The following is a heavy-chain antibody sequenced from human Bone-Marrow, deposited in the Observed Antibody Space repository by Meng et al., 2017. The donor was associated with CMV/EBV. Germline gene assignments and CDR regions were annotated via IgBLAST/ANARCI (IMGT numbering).Heavy chain of an antibody. J-gene: IGHJ4*02. CDR1: GYTFTGYY. Sequence: SGKVSCKASGYTFTGYYMHWVRQAPGQGLEWMGGIIPILGIANYAQKFQGRVTITADKSTSTAYMELSSLRSEDTAVYYCATPGIAAAGTVLYERNRRYYFDYWGQGTLVTVSS. CDR3: ATPGIAAAGTVLYERNRRYYFDY. V-gene: IGHV1-69*10. D-gene: IGHD6-13*01. CDR2: IIPILGIA.